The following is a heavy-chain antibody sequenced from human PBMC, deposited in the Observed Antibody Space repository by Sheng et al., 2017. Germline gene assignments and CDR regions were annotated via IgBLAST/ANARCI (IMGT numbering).Heavy chain of an antibody. D-gene: IGHD2-15*01. CDR1: GYTSTNYG. Sequence: QVQLVQSGAEVKKPGASVKVSCKASGYTSTNYGISWVRQAPGQGLEWMGWINTYNDYTNYAQRFQGRVTMTTDTSTSTAYMELRNLRSDDTAVYYCARDDCSGGSCYVGDYVGQGTLVTVSS. CDR3: ARDDCSGGSCYVGDY. CDR2: INTYNDYT. J-gene: IGHJ4*02. V-gene: IGHV1-18*01.